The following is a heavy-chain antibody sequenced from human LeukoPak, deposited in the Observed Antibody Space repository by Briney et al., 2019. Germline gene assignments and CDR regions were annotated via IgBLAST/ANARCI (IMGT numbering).Heavy chain of an antibody. CDR1: GFIFTNYF. Sequence: GGSLRLSCAASGFIFTNYFMSWVRQAPGKGLEWVASIKHDGSEKYYVDSVKGRFTISRDNSKNTLYLQMNSLRAEDTAVYYCARNEEGDHGFDPWGQGTLVTVSS. CDR2: IKHDGSEK. D-gene: IGHD2-21*02. CDR3: ARNEEGDHGFDP. V-gene: IGHV3-7*03. J-gene: IGHJ5*02.